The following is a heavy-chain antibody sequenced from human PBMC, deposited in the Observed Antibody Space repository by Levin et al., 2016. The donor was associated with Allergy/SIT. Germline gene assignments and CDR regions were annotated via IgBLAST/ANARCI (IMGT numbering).Heavy chain of an antibody. CDR2: IYPGDSDT. J-gene: IGHJ4*02. CDR3: ARLELLGGYFDY. Sequence: VRQAPGKGLEWMGIIYPGDSDTRYSPSFQGQVTISADKSISTAYLQWSSLKASDTAMYYCARLELLGGYFDYWGQGTLVTVSS. D-gene: IGHD1-26*01. V-gene: IGHV5-51*01.